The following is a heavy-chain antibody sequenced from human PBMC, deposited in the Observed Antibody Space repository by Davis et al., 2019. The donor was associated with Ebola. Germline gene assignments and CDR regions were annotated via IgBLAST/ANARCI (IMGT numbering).Heavy chain of an antibody. CDR1: GFTFSSYW. Sequence: PGGSLRLSCAASGFTFSSYWMHWVRQTPGKGLVWVLRINTDGSFTDYADSVKGRFTISRDNARNTVSLQMNSLRAEDTALYYCARSSYQPDWWGQGTLVTVSS. J-gene: IGHJ4*02. V-gene: IGHV3-74*01. CDR2: INTDGSFT. CDR3: ARSSYQPDW. D-gene: IGHD2-2*01.